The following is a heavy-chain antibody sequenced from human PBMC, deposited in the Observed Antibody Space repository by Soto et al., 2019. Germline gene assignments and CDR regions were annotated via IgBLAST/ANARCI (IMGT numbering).Heavy chain of an antibody. D-gene: IGHD2-2*01. V-gene: IGHV3-30*18. Sequence: QVQLVESGGGVVQPGRSLRLSCAASGFTFSNYGMHWVRQAPGKGLEWVAVISYDGSNKYYADSVKGRFTISRDNSKNTPYLQMNSLRAEDTAVYYCAKAVGYCSSTSCRDYYFYYGMDVWGQGTTVTVSS. CDR1: GFTFSNYG. CDR3: AKAVGYCSSTSCRDYYFYYGMDV. CDR2: ISYDGSNK. J-gene: IGHJ6*02.